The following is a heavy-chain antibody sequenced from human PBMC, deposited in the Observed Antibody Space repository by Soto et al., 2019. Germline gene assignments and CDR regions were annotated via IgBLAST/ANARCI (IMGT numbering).Heavy chain of an antibody. D-gene: IGHD1-1*01. CDR2: ISAYNGNT. Sequence: VQLVQSGAEVKKLGDSVKVSCKASGYTFTIYVISCVRQAPGQGLEWMGCISAYNGNTNYAQKLEGRVTMTTDTSTSTPYMELRSLRSDDTAVYYWAREGRPYRGYYYGMDVWGQGTTVTVSS. V-gene: IGHV1-18*01. CDR1: GYTFTIYV. CDR3: AREGRPYRGYYYGMDV. J-gene: IGHJ6*02.